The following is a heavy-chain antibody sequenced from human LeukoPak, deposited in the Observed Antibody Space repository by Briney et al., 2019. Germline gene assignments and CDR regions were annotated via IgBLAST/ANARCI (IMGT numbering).Heavy chain of an antibody. D-gene: IGHD2-15*01. Sequence: ASVKVSCKASGYTFTSYGISWVRQAPGQGLEWMGGIIPIFGTANYAQKFQGRVTITADESTSTAYMELSSLRSEDTAVYYCASTPKVVVAATGYYGMDVWGQGTTVTVSS. CDR2: IIPIFGTA. J-gene: IGHJ6*02. V-gene: IGHV1-69*13. CDR1: GYTFTSYG. CDR3: ASTPKVVVAATGYYGMDV.